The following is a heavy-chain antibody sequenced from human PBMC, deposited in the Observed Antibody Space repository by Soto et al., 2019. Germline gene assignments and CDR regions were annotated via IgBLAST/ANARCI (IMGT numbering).Heavy chain of an antibody. V-gene: IGHV4-59*01. CDR1: GGSISSYY. D-gene: IGHD3-3*01. Sequence: PSETLSLTCTVSGGSISSYYWSWIRQPPGKGLEWIGYIYYSGSTNYNPSLKSRVTISVDTSKNQFSLKLSSVTAADTAVYYCERFGGTIFGVVSAGMDVWGQGTTVTVSS. CDR3: ERFGGTIFGVVSAGMDV. CDR2: IYYSGST. J-gene: IGHJ6*02.